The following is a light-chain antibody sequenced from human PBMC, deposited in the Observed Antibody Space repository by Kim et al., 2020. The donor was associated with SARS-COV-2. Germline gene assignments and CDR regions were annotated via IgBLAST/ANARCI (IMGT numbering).Light chain of an antibody. Sequence: ASVGDRVTITCRASQTINNDLGWYQQKPGTAPKLLIYEASTLESGVPSRFSGSGSGTEFTLSISSLQPEDFATYYCQHYDSYPWTFGQGTKVDIK. CDR2: EAS. CDR1: QTINND. CDR3: QHYDSYPWT. J-gene: IGKJ1*01. V-gene: IGKV1-17*01.